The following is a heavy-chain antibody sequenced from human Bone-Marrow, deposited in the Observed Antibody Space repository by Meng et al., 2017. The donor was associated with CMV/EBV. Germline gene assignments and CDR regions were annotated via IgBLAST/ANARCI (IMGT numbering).Heavy chain of an antibody. CDR2: IYHSGST. J-gene: IGHJ5*02. CDR1: GFTVSSNY. V-gene: IGHV4-38-2*01. CDR3: ARPDFWSDGWFDP. Sequence: ESLKISCAASGFTVSSNYMSWVRQAPGKGLEWIGSIYHSGSTYYNPSLKSRVTISVDTSKNQFSLKLSSVTAADTAVYYCARPDFWSDGWFDPWGQGTLVTVSS. D-gene: IGHD3-3*01.